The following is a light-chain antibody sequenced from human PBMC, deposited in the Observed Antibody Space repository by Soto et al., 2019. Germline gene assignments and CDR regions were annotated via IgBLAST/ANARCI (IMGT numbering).Light chain of an antibody. CDR3: RQYNNWPPLT. CDR1: QSVSIK. V-gene: IGKV3-15*01. CDR2: DTS. Sequence: EVVMTHSPATLSVSPGERDTLSCXARQSVSIKLAWYQQKPGQAPRLLIYDTSTRATGIPARFSGSGSGTEFTLTISSLQSEDFAVYYCRQYNNWPPLTFGQGTRLEIK. J-gene: IGKJ5*01.